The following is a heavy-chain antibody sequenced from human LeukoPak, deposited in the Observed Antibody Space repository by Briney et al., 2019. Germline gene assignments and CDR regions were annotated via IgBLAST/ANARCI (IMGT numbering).Heavy chain of an antibody. V-gene: IGHV1-8*03. J-gene: IGHJ6*03. CDR3: ARGRSPGTSMEYYYMDV. CDR2: MNPNSGTT. Sequence: ASVKVSCKASGGTFSSYAISWARQAPGQGLEWMGWMNPNSGTTGYAQKFLGRVTITRNTSISTTYMELSSLRSEDTAVYYCARGRSPGTSMEYYYMDVWGKGTTVTVSS. CDR1: GGTFSSYA. D-gene: IGHD1-1*01.